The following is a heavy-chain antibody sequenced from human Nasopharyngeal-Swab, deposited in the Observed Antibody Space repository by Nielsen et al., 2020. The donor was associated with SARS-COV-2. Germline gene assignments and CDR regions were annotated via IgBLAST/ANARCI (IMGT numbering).Heavy chain of an antibody. D-gene: IGHD2-21*01. CDR3: ARAGDIRYYYYGMDV. Sequence: WSRQRQGQGLEWIGEINHSGSTNYNPSLKSRVTISVDTSKNQFSLKLSSVTAADTAVYYCARAGDIRYYYYGMDVWGQGTTVTVSS. J-gene: IGHJ6*02. V-gene: IGHV4-34*01. CDR2: INHSGST.